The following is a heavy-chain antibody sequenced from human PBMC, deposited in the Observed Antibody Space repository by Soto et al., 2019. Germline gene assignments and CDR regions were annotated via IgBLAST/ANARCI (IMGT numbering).Heavy chain of an antibody. J-gene: IGHJ4*02. Sequence: QVQLQESGPGLVKPSETLSLTCTVSGGSVSNSYWGWIRQPPGKGLEWVAYVYYSGSTNYNPSLGRRVTISVDKSKNQFSLKMTSVTGADTAVYYCARGRSHEWELLVQYFDYWGQGTLVTVSS. CDR1: GGSVSNSY. D-gene: IGHD1-26*01. CDR3: ARGRSHEWELLVQYFDY. V-gene: IGHV4-59*02. CDR2: VYYSGST.